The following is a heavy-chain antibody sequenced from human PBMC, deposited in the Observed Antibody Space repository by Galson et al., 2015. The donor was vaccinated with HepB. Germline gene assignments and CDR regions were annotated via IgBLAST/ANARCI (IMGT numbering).Heavy chain of an antibody. D-gene: IGHD2-2*01. CDR2: ISNSGST. CDR1: GGSISSFY. CDR3: AREQYQLPETWYFDL. Sequence: TLSLTCTVSGGSISSFYWSWIRQPPGKGLEWIAYISNSGSTSYNPSLKSRVTISVDTSKNHFSLKLNSVTAADTAVYYCAREQYQLPETWYFDLWGRGTLVTVSS. V-gene: IGHV4-59*01. J-gene: IGHJ2*01.